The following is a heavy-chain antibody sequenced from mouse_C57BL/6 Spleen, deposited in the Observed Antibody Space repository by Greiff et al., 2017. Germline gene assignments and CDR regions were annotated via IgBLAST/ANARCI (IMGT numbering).Heavy chain of an antibody. CDR2: ISSGSSTI. CDR1: GFPFSDYG. CDR3: AKDSNYGDYAMDY. V-gene: IGHV5-17*01. J-gene: IGHJ4*01. D-gene: IGHD2-5*01. Sequence: DVKLVESGGGLVKPGGSLKLSCAASGFPFSDYGMHWVRQAPEKGLEWVAYISSGSSTIYYADTVKGRFTISRDNAKNTLFLQMTSLRSEDTAMYYCAKDSNYGDYAMDYWGQGTSVTVSS.